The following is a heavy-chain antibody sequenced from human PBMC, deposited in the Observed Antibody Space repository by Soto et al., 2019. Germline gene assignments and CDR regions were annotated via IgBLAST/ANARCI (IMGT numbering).Heavy chain of an antibody. V-gene: IGHV4-31*03. Sequence: KASETLSLTCTVSGGSISSGGYYWSWIRQHPGKGLEWIGYIYYSGSTYYNPSLKSRVTISVDTSKNQFSLKLSSVTAADTAVYYCARDTYYYDSSGYTFDYWGQGTLVTVSS. D-gene: IGHD3-22*01. CDR3: ARDTYYYDSSGYTFDY. J-gene: IGHJ4*02. CDR2: IYYSGST. CDR1: GGSISSGGYY.